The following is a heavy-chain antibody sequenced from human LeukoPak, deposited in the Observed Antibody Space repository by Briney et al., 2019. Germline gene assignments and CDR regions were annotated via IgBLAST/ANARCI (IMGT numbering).Heavy chain of an antibody. V-gene: IGHV4-34*01. Sequence: PSETLSLTCAVYGGSFSGYYWSWIRQPPGKGLEWIGEINHSGSTNYNPSLKSRVTISVDTSKNQFSLKLGSVTAADTAVYYCARGVRYYGSGSTIGMDVWGKGTTVTVSS. CDR2: INHSGST. CDR3: ARGVRYYGSGSTIGMDV. D-gene: IGHD3-10*01. CDR1: GGSFSGYY. J-gene: IGHJ6*04.